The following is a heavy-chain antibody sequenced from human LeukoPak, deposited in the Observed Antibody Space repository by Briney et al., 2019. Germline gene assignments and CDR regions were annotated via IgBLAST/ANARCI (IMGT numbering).Heavy chain of an antibody. CDR1: GGSFSGYY. D-gene: IGHD3-16*01. V-gene: IGHV4-34*01. J-gene: IGHJ4*02. CDR3: ARVRRFGAGQDY. Sequence: SETLSLTCAVYGGSFSGYYWSWIRQPPGKGLEWIGEVSHSGSTNYNPSLKSRVTISLDTSKNQFSLKVKSVTAADTAVYYCARVRRFGAGQDYWGQGTLVTVSS. CDR2: VSHSGST.